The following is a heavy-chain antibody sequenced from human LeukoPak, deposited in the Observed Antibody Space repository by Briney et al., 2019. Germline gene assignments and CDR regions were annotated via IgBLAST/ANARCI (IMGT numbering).Heavy chain of an antibody. CDR3: ANVRSLTGYLGYYYYYMDV. J-gene: IGHJ6*03. CDR1: GFTFSSYG. D-gene: IGHD3-9*01. CDR2: IRYDGSNK. V-gene: IGHV3-30*02. Sequence: GGSLRLSCAASGFTFSSYGMHWVRQAPGKGLEWVAFIRYDGSNKYYADSVKGRFTISRDNSKNTLYLQMNSLRAEDTAVYNCANVRSLTGYLGYYYYYMDVWGKGTTVTVSS.